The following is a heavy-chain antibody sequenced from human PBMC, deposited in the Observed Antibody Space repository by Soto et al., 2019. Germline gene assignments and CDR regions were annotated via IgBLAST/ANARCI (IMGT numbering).Heavy chain of an antibody. J-gene: IGHJ6*02. CDR3: TALDIVVVPADTAGLNYYYGMDV. D-gene: IGHD2-2*01. CDR2: ISYDGSNK. V-gene: IGHV3-30-3*01. CDR1: GFTFSSYA. Sequence: SLRLSFAASGFTFSSYAMHGVRQAPGKGLEWVAVISYDGSNKYYADSVKGRFTISRDNSKNTLYLQMNSLRAEDTAVYYCTALDIVVVPADTAGLNYYYGMDVWGQGTTVTVSS.